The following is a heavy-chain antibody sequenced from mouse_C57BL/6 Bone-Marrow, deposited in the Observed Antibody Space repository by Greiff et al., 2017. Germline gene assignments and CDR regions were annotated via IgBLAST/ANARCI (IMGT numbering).Heavy chain of an antibody. CDR2: IDPSDSYT. V-gene: IGHV1-69*01. CDR3: AREARSYGYFDV. CDR1: GYTFTSYW. Sequence: QVQLQQPGAELVMPGASVKLSCKASGYTFTSYWMHWVKQRPGQGLEWIGEIDPSDSYTNYNQKFKGKSTLTVAKSSSTAYMQLSSLTSEDSAVYYCAREARSYGYFDVWGTGTTVTVSS. J-gene: IGHJ1*03.